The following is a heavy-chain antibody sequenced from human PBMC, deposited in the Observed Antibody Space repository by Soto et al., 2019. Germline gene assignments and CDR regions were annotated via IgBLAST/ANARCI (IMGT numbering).Heavy chain of an antibody. J-gene: IGHJ4*02. Sequence: PGGSLRLSCAASGYSITNHGMHWVRQAPGKGLEWVALIWAHGTEQYYADSVKGRFTVSRDTSTNTVYLQMNGLRAEDTARYYCGKDIRSGSIDYWGQGTLVTVSS. CDR1: GYSITNHG. CDR3: GKDIRSGSIDY. V-gene: IGHV3-33*06. CDR2: IWAHGTEQ. D-gene: IGHD1-1*01.